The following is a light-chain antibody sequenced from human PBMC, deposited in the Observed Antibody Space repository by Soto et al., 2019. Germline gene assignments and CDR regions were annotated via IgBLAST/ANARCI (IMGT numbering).Light chain of an antibody. CDR1: QSVSSSY. CDR2: GAS. Sequence: IVLPQSPGTLSLSPGERATLSCRASQSVSSSYLAWYQQKPGQDPRLLIYGASSRATGIPDRFSGSGSGTDFTLTISRLEPEDFAVYYCKQYGSSGTFGKGTKVDI. J-gene: IGKJ1*01. V-gene: IGKV3-20*01. CDR3: KQYGSSGT.